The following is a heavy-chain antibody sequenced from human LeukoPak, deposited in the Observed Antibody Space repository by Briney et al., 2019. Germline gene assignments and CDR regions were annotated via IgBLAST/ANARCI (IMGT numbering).Heavy chain of an antibody. CDR1: GFTFSSYA. CDR3: ARDGRGYYDSSGLFDY. V-gene: IGHV3-30-3*01. J-gene: IGHJ4*02. D-gene: IGHD3-22*01. Sequence: GGSLRLSCAASGFTFSSYAMHWVRQAPGKGLEWVAVISYDGSNKYYADSVKGRLTISRDNSKNTLYLQMNSLRAEDTAVYYCARDGRGYYDSSGLFDYWGQGTLVTVSS. CDR2: ISYDGSNK.